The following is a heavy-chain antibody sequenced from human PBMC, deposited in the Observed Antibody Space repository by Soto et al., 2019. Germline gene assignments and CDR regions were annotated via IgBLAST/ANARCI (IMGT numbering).Heavy chain of an antibody. CDR2: IGGGDVDT. Sequence: EVQLLEFGGGLVQPGGSLRLSCTASGFTFSNHGMSWVRQAPGKGLQWVSSIGGGDVDTYYADSVKGRFTISRDNSKKQLSFQMNSLGAVDTAGYYCARLITEAGADYLGQGTLVTVSS. J-gene: IGHJ4*02. CDR3: ARLITEAGADY. D-gene: IGHD6-13*01. V-gene: IGHV3-23*01. CDR1: GFTFSNHG.